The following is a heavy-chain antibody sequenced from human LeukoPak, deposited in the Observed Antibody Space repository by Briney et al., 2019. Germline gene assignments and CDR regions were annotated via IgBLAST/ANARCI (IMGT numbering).Heavy chain of an antibody. CDR3: ARGRSGWSFEFDF. CDR1: GGSIGTYY. CDR2: IYHSGST. Sequence: SETLSLTCTVSGGSIGTYYWSWIRLPPGNGLEWIGYIYHSGSTNYNPSLKSRVTISVDWSKNQFSLKLTSVTAADTAVYYCARGRSGWSFEFDFWGQGTLVTVSS. D-gene: IGHD6-19*01. J-gene: IGHJ4*02. V-gene: IGHV4-59*01.